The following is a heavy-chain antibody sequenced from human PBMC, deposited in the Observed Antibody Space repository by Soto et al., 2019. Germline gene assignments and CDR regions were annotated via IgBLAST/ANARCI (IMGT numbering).Heavy chain of an antibody. V-gene: IGHV4-59*01. CDR2: IYHNGYI. J-gene: IGHJ5*02. Sequence: QVQLQESGPGLVKPSETLSLTCTVSGGSISSYFWSWIRQPPGKGLEWIGYIYHNGYINYNPSLKGRVTISVDTSKNQFSLKLSSVTAADTAVYYCARACSSVNCYNTHWAWFDPWGQGTLVTVSS. D-gene: IGHD2-2*02. CDR1: GGSISSYF. CDR3: ARACSSVNCYNTHWAWFDP.